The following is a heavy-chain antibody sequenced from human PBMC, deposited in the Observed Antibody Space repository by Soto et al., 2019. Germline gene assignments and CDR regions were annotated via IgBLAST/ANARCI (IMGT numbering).Heavy chain of an antibody. Sequence: SLRLSYAASWVTFDDYAIHRVLQAQGKGLEWVSGISWNSGSIGYADSVKGRFTISRDNAKTSLYLQMNSLRAEDTASYYCAKAGMVVAATPWFYHSYYYYMDVWGKGTTVTVSS. V-gene: IGHV3-9*01. CDR3: AKAGMVVAATPWFYHSYYYYMDV. D-gene: IGHD2-15*01. J-gene: IGHJ6*03. CDR1: WVTFDDYA. CDR2: ISWNSGSI.